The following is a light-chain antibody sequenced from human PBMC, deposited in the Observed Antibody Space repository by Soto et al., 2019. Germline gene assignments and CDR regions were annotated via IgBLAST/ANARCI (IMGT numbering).Light chain of an antibody. CDR3: SSYTGSSTPYV. J-gene: IGLJ1*01. V-gene: IGLV2-14*01. CDR1: SSDGGGYNY. Sequence: QSVLTQPASVSGSPGQSITISCTGTSSDGGGYNYVSWYQQHPGQAPKLMIYEVSNRPSGVSNRFSGSKSGNTASLTISGLQAEDEAEYYCSSYTGSSTPYVFGTGTKLTVL. CDR2: EVS.